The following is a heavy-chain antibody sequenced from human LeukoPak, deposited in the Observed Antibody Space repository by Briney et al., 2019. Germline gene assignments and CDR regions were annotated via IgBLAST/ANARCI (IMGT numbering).Heavy chain of an antibody. CDR1: GYTFTRYY. Sequence: VASVKVSCTASGYTFTRYYMHWVRQAPGQGLEWMGIINPTGGSTSYAQKFQGRVTMTRDMSTSTVYMELSSLRSEDTAVYYCARDGSSSWYYFDYWGQGTLVTVSS. D-gene: IGHD6-13*01. CDR2: INPTGGST. CDR3: ARDGSSSWYYFDY. V-gene: IGHV1-46*01. J-gene: IGHJ4*02.